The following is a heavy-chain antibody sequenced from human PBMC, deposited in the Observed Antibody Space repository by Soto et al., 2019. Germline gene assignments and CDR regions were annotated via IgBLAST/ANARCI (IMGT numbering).Heavy chain of an antibody. J-gene: IGHJ5*02. CDR2: IYATGTT. Sequence: LLLTCTGSGAALGGFVGRWGRRSAGKGLEWIGRIYATGTTDYNPSLKSRVMMSVDTSKKQFSLKLRSVTAADTAVYYCVRDGTKTLRDSFDPWCHGISVTVS. CDR3: VRDGTKTLRDSFDP. D-gene: IGHD1-1*01. V-gene: IGHV4-4*07. CDR1: GAALGGFV.